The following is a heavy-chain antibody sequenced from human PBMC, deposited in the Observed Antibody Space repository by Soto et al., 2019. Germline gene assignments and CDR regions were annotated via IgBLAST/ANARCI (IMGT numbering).Heavy chain of an antibody. CDR2: ISAYNGNT. J-gene: IGHJ4*02. CDR1: GYTFTSYG. V-gene: IGHV1-18*01. Sequence: ASVKVSCKASGYTFTSYGISWVRQAPGQGLELMGWISAYNGNTNYAQKLQGRVTMTTDTSTSTAYMELRSLRSDDTAVYYCARDFIMDYYDSSGSYFDYWGQGTLVTVSS. CDR3: ARDFIMDYYDSSGSYFDY. D-gene: IGHD3-22*01.